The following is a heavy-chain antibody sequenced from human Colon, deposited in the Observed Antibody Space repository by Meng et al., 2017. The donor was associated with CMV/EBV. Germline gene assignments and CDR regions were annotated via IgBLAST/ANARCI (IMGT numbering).Heavy chain of an antibody. CDR3: ARARYYDNSGYYYWYFDL. CDR2: INVVDGDT. CDR1: YTFRSSV. Sequence: YTFRSSVMHWVRQAPGQRLEWLGWINVVDGDTKYSQKFQGRVTITRDTSASTAFMELSSLRSEDTAVYYCARARYYDNSGYYYWYFDLWGRGALVTVSS. V-gene: IGHV1-3*01. J-gene: IGHJ2*01. D-gene: IGHD3-22*01.